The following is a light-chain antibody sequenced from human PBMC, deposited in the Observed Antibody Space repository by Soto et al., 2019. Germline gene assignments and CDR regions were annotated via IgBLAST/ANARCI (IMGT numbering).Light chain of an antibody. CDR3: QQPFHSPRT. Sequence: EIVLTQSPGTLSLSPGETASLSCWASQSIISNFLAWYQQRRGQPPRLLIYDSSRRASGIPARFTGSGSGTAFTLTISRVEPEDSAVYYCQQPFHSPRTFCQGTRLEI. V-gene: IGKV3-20*01. CDR2: DSS. J-gene: IGKJ2*01. CDR1: QSIISNF.